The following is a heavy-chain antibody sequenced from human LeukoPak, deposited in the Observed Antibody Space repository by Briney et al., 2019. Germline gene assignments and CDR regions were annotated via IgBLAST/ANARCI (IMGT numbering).Heavy chain of an antibody. CDR3: ARYSSSSGGPSYYLDY. Sequence: QPGGSLRLSCAASGFTPRNYWMHWVRQVPGRGLVWVSRISGDGSGTNYADSVKGRFTISRDNAKNTVYLQINNLRAQDTAVYFCARYSSSSGGPSYYLDYWGQGTLVTVSS. J-gene: IGHJ4*02. V-gene: IGHV3-74*01. CDR2: ISGDGSGT. CDR1: GFTPRNYW. D-gene: IGHD6-6*01.